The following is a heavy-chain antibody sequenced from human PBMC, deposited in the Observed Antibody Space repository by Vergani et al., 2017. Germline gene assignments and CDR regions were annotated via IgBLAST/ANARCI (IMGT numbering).Heavy chain of an antibody. D-gene: IGHD1-14*01. J-gene: IGHJ3*02. V-gene: IGHV3-11*01. Sequence: QEQLVESGGGLVKPGGSLRLSCEASGFTFNAYYMSWVRQAPGKGLGCVSYISVSGTSIHYADSVKGRFTISRDNAKSSLSLQMHSLTAEDTAVYFCARVGTWAFDIWGQGTVVTVSS. CDR3: ARVGTWAFDI. CDR1: GFTFNAYY. CDR2: ISVSGTSI.